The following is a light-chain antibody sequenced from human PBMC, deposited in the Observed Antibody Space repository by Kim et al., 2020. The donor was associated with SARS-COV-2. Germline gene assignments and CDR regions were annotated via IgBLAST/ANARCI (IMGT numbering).Light chain of an antibody. Sequence: ESERDIVTITCRASQVITNYVAWYQQKPGKAPTVLIYGASTLHSGVPSRFSGSGSGTDFTLTISSLQPEDVGTYYCQKYDSAPWTFGHGTKVDIK. J-gene: IGKJ1*01. CDR2: GAS. V-gene: IGKV1-27*01. CDR1: QVITNY. CDR3: QKYDSAPWT.